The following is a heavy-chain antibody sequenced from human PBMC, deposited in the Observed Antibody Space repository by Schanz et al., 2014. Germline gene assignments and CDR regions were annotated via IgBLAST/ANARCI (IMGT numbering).Heavy chain of an antibody. CDR2: ISHSGGSK. D-gene: IGHD2-15*01. V-gene: IGHV3-23*01. Sequence: DVQLLESGGGLVQPGGSLRLSCAASGFTFNSYAMTWVRQAPGKGLEWVSSISHSGGSKYYADSVKGRFTISRDNSENTLYLQMNSLSADDTAVLYCAKGMGYCSGGTCYDYYYYGLDVWGQGTTVTVPS. CDR1: GFTFNSYA. J-gene: IGHJ6*02. CDR3: AKGMGYCSGGTCYDYYYYGLDV.